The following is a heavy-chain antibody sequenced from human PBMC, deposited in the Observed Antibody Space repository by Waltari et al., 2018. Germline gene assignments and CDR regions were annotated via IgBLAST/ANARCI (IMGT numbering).Heavy chain of an antibody. D-gene: IGHD6-13*01. CDR3: ARGSGAAGTSGPFADP. J-gene: IGHJ5*02. CDR1: GGSISSSSYY. CDR2: IYYSGST. Sequence: QLQLQESGPGLVKPSETLSLTCTVSGGSISSSSYYWGWIRQPPGKGLEWIGSIYYSGSTYYNPSLKSRVTRSVDTSKNQFSLKLSSVTAADTAVYYCARGSGAAGTSGPFADPWGQGTLVTVSS. V-gene: IGHV4-39*07.